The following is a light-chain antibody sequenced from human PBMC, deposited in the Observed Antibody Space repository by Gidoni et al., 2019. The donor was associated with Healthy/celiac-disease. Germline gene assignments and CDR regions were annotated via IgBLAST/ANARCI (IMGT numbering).Light chain of an antibody. CDR1: QSVSSSY. CDR2: GAS. Sequence: IVLTQSPGTLSLSPVERATLSCRASQSVSSSYLAWYQQKPGQAPRLLIYGASSRATGIPDRFSGSGSGTDFTLTISRLEPEDFAVYYCQQYGSSRWTFGQGTKVEIK. J-gene: IGKJ1*01. V-gene: IGKV3-20*01. CDR3: QQYGSSRWT.